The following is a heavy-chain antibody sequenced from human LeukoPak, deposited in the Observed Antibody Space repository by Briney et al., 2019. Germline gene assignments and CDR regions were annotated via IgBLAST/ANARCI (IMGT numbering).Heavy chain of an antibody. CDR3: ARGLLVDY. V-gene: IGHV3-66*01. Sequence: GGSLRLSCAASGFTVSSYYMSWVRQXXXKGLEWVSVIYSDGSTYYADSMKGKFTISRDSSKNTLYLQMHSLRVEDTAVYYCARGLLVDYWGQGTLVTVSS. CDR1: GFTVSSYY. J-gene: IGHJ4*02. CDR2: IYSDGST.